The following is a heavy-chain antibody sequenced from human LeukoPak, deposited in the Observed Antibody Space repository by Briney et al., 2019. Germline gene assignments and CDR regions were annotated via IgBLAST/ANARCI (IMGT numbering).Heavy chain of an antibody. Sequence: GGSLRLSCAASGFTFSSYSMNWVRQAPGKGLVWVSRINSDGSSTSYADSVKGRFTISRDNAKNSLYLQMNSLRAEDTALYYCARDSSYDSSGYYRDDAFDIWGQGTMVTVSS. CDR1: GFTFSSYS. J-gene: IGHJ3*02. V-gene: IGHV3-74*01. CDR2: INSDGSST. D-gene: IGHD3-22*01. CDR3: ARDSSYDSSGYYRDDAFDI.